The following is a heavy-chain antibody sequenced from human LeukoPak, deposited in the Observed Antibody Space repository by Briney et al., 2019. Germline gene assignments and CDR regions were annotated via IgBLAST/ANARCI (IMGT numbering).Heavy chain of an antibody. CDR3: AKRGPYYDSSGIDY. CDR1: GFTFSNYP. D-gene: IGHD3-22*01. J-gene: IGHJ4*02. V-gene: IGHV3-23*01. CDR2: ISGSGDSI. Sequence: PGVSLRLSCAASGFTFSNYPMKWVRQAPGRGLEWVSTISGSGDSIYYADSVKGRFTISRDNSKNTLYLQMNSLRAEDTAVYYCAKRGPYYDSSGIDYWGQGTLVTVPS.